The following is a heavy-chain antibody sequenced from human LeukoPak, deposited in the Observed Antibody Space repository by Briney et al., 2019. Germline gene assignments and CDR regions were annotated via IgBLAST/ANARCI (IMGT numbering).Heavy chain of an antibody. J-gene: IGHJ3*02. Sequence: GRSLRLSCAGSGFTFDNYGMHWVRQAPGKGLEWVSGISWNSGSLAYADSVEGRFTISRDNAKNSLYLQMNSLRAEDTALYYCAKVITIFGVLIGVDAFDIWGPGTMVTVSS. CDR2: ISWNSGSL. D-gene: IGHD3-3*01. CDR3: AKVITIFGVLIGVDAFDI. CDR1: GFTFDNYG. V-gene: IGHV3-9*01.